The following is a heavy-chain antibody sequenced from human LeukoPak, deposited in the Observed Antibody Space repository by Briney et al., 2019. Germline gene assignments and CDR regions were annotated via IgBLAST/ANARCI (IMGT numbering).Heavy chain of an antibody. D-gene: IGHD2-2*02. CDR2: ISSSGTYI. V-gene: IGHV3-21*04. J-gene: IGHJ4*02. CDR1: GFTFSSYA. Sequence: GGSLRLSCAASGFTFSSYAMSWDRQAPGKGLEWVSSISSSGTYIYFADSVKGRFTISRDNGKNSLYLQMNSLRTEDTALYYCAKDTQTSLYESPGLWGQGTLVTVSS. CDR3: AKDTQTSLYESPGL.